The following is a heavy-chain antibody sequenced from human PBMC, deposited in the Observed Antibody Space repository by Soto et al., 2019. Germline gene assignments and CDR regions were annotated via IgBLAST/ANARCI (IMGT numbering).Heavy chain of an antibody. J-gene: IGHJ6*02. Sequence: PGESLKISCKGSGYSFTSYWIGWVRQMPGKGLEWMGIIYPGDSDTRYSPSFQGQVTISADKSISTAYLQWSSLKASDTAMYYCARHQYSTMVRGEPLNYYYYGMDVWGQGTTVTVSS. CDR1: GYSFTSYW. D-gene: IGHD3-10*01. V-gene: IGHV5-51*01. CDR2: IYPGDSDT. CDR3: ARHQYSTMVRGEPLNYYYYGMDV.